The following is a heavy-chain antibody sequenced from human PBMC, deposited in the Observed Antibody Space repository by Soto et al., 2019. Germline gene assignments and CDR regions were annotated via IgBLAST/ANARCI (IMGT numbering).Heavy chain of an antibody. CDR1: GFTFSTFA. Sequence: EVQLLESGGGLVQPGGSLRLSCEASGFTFSTFAMSWVRQAPGKGPEWVSGISGSGTSTYYADSVKGRFTISRDNSKITLYLQMNSLRDEDTAVYYCAKTEQWLIAYFDYWGQGTLVTVSS. J-gene: IGHJ4*02. CDR3: AKTEQWLIAYFDY. CDR2: ISGSGTST. V-gene: IGHV3-23*01. D-gene: IGHD6-19*01.